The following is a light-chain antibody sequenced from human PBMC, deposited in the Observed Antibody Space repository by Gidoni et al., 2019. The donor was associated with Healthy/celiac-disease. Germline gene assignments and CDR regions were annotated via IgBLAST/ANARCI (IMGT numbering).Light chain of an antibody. CDR3: QQRGNWPT. CDR1: QSVSSY. V-gene: IGKV3-11*01. CDR2: DAS. J-gene: IGKJ3*01. Sequence: IVFTQSPATLSFSPGERATLSCRASQSVSSYLAWYQQKPGQAPRAPIYDASNRATGIPTRFSGSGYGTDFTLTISSLEPEDFAVYYCQQRGNWPTFGPGTKVDIK.